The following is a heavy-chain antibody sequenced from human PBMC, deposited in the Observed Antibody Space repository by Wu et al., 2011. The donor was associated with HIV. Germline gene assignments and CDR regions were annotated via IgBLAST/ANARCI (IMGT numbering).Heavy chain of an antibody. CDR1: GGTFSSYA. CDR2: IIPIFGTT. V-gene: IGHV1-69*06. CDR3: GKRGAGYYHYYYMDV. D-gene: IGHD1-26*01. Sequence: QVQLVQSGAEVEKPGSSVKVSCKASGGTFSSYAISWVRQAPGQGLEWMGGIIPIFGTTKYAQKFQGRVTITADKSTDTAYMELSSLRSEDTAVYYCGKRGAGYYHYYYMDVWGKGPRSPSP. J-gene: IGHJ6*03.